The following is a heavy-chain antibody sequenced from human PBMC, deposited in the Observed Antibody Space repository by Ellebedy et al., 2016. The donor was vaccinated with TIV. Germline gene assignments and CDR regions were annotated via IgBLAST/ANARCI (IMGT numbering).Heavy chain of an antibody. Sequence: GESLKISXAASGFTFSSYWMSWVRQAPGKGLEWVANIKQDGSEKYYVDSVKGRFTISRDNAKNSLYLQMNSLRAEDTAVYYCARVPIVVVTALNWFDPWGQGTLVTVSS. CDR2: IKQDGSEK. V-gene: IGHV3-7*01. CDR3: ARVPIVVVTALNWFDP. CDR1: GFTFSSYW. D-gene: IGHD2-21*02. J-gene: IGHJ5*02.